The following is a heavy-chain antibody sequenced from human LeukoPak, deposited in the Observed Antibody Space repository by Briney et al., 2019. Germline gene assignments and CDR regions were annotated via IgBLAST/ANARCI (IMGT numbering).Heavy chain of an antibody. V-gene: IGHV4-59*08. CDR3: ARRVAVAGRDSYGMDV. D-gene: IGHD6-19*01. J-gene: IGHJ6*02. CDR2: IYYSGST. CDR1: GGSISSHY. Sequence: SETLSLTCTVSGGSISSHYWSWIRQPPGKGLEWIAYIYYSGSTNCNPSLKSRVTISVDTSKKQFSLKLSSVTAADTAVYYCARRVAVAGRDSYGMDVWGQGTTVTVSS.